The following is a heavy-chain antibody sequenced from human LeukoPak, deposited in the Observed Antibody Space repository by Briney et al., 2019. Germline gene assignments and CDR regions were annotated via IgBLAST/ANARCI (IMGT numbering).Heavy chain of an antibody. CDR1: GGTFSSYA. CDR2: IIPIFGTA. J-gene: IGHJ4*02. V-gene: IGHV1-69*05. CDR3: ARRKQPDTRGFDY. D-gene: IGHD6-13*01. Sequence: ASVKVSCKASGGTFSSYAISWVRQAPGQGLEWMGGIIPIFGTANYAQKFQGRVTITRDTSASTAYMELSSLRSEDTAVYYCARRKQPDTRGFDYWGQGTLVTVSS.